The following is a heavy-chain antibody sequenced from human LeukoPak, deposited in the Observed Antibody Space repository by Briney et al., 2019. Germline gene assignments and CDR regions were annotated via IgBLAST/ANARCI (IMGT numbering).Heavy chain of an antibody. Sequence: GSLRLSCVASGFTFSSYAMSWVRQAPGKGLEWVSGISGSGGSTYYADSVKGRFTISRDNSKNTLFLQMNSLRAEDTAVYYCANETYSSGWYPYFDYWGQGTLVTVSS. J-gene: IGHJ4*02. CDR2: ISGSGGST. CDR3: ANETYSSGWYPYFDY. D-gene: IGHD6-19*01. V-gene: IGHV3-23*01. CDR1: GFTFSSYA.